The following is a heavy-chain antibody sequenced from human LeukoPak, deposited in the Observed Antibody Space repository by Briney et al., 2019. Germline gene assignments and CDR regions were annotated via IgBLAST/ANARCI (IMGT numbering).Heavy chain of an antibody. CDR3: ARASETAMVTL. Sequence: PSQTLSLTCTVSAVSITSGTYYWTWIRQPAGKGLEWIGRIYSTGRVNYNPSLKSRVTMLLDTSKNHISLKLTSVTAADTAIYFCARASETAMVTLWGQGTLVTVPS. D-gene: IGHD5-18*01. J-gene: IGHJ4*02. V-gene: IGHV4-61*02. CDR2: IYSTGRV. CDR1: AVSITSGTYY.